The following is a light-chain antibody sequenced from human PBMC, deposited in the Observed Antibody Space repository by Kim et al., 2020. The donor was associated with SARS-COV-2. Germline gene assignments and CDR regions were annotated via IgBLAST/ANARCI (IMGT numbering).Light chain of an antibody. J-gene: IGLJ7*01. CDR3: QAWDDTSAV. CDR1: KLGTKF. CDR2: QTA. V-gene: IGLV3-1*01. Sequence: SLSPGQTSSIACSEDKLGTKFVHGYQQKSGQSPALVIYQTARRPSGTPERFSGSLSGNTATLTIRGTQAMDEDDYFCQAWDDTSAVFGGGTQLTVL.